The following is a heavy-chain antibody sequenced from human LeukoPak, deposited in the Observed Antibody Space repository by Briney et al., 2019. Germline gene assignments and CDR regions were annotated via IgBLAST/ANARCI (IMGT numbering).Heavy chain of an antibody. CDR3: ARRRYSGSYYREYYFDY. V-gene: IGHV4-39*07. J-gene: IGHJ4*02. CDR1: GGSISSSPYY. Sequence: SETLSLTCTVSGGSISSSPYYWGWIRQPPGKGLEWIGSIYYSGTTHYNPSLESRVTISVDTSKNQFSLKLASVTAADTAVYYCARRRYSGSYYREYYFDYWGQGTLVTVSS. D-gene: IGHD1-26*01. CDR2: IYYSGTT.